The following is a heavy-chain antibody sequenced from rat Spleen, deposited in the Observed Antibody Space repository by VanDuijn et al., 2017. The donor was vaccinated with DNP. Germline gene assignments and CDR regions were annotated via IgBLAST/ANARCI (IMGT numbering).Heavy chain of an antibody. D-gene: IGHD3-1*01. V-gene: IGHV5-20*01. J-gene: IGHJ2*01. CDR1: GFTFSDYG. CDR2: ISYDGVTT. CDR3: AKEALRAPFDF. Sequence: EVQMVESGGGLVQPGMSMKLSCAASGFTFSDYGMAWVLQAPTRGLEWVASISYDGVTTYYRDSVKGRFTISRDNSKSTLYLEMESLRSEDTATYYCAKEALRAPFDFWGQGVMVTVSS.